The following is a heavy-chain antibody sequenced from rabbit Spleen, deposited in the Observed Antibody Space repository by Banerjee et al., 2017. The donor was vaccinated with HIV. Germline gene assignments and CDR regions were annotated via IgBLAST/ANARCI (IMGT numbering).Heavy chain of an antibody. V-gene: IGHV1S40*01. D-gene: IGHD4-1*01. Sequence: QSLEESGGDLVKPGASLTLTCTASGFSFSSGDYMCWVRQAPGKGLEWISCIAGSSGDIYYASWAKGRFTISKTSSTTVTLQMTSLTAADTATYFCARETSSGWGAVLYYFNLWGPGTLVTVS. CDR2: IAGSSGDI. CDR1: GFSFSSGDY. CDR3: ARETSSGWGAVLYYFNL. J-gene: IGHJ4*01.